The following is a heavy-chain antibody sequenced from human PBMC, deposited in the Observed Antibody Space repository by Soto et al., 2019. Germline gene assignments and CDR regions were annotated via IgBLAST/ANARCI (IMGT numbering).Heavy chain of an antibody. CDR1: GFTFSSYS. V-gene: IGHV3-21*01. Sequence: GGSLRLSCAASGFTFSSYSMNWVRQAPGKGLEWVSSISSSSSYIYYADSVKGRFTISRDNAKNSLYLQMNSLRAEDTAVYYCARVWGAVATGRTNDYWGQGTLVTVSS. CDR3: ARVWGAVATGRTNDY. J-gene: IGHJ4*02. CDR2: ISSSSSYI. D-gene: IGHD6-19*01.